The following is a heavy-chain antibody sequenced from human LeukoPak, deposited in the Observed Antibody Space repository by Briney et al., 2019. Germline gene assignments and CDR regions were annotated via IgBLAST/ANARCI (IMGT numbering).Heavy chain of an antibody. V-gene: IGHV3-53*04. J-gene: IGHJ6*02. CDR3: ATSYGSGSYYNPPRV. CDR1: GITVSSNY. CDR2: IYPGGTT. D-gene: IGHD3-10*01. Sequence: GGSLRLSCEASGITVSSNYMSWVRQAPGKGLEWVSVIYPGGTTSYADSMKGRLTISRHNSKNTVYLQMNSLRAEDTAVYYCATSYGSGSYYNPPRVWGQGATVIVSS.